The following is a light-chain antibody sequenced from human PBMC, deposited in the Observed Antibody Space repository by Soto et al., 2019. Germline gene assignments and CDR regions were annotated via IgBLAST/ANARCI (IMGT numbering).Light chain of an antibody. CDR2: AAS. CDR3: QRSSSYSEE. J-gene: IGKJ1*01. CDR1: QTINNW. V-gene: IGKV1-5*01. Sequence: SPLSGSPGARVAIPSLASQTINNWLAWDQQKPRKAPKLLISAASTLQSGVPSRFSGSGSGTEFTLSISSLQPDGFATYYCQRSSSYSEEFGERAQVDI.